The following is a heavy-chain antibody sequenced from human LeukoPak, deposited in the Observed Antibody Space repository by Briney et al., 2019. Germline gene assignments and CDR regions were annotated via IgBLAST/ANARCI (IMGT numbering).Heavy chain of an antibody. D-gene: IGHD6-13*01. V-gene: IGHV3-9*01. CDR3: AKDGVIGTRSFDY. CDR2: ISWNSGSI. CDR1: GFTFDDYA. Sequence: GGSLRLSCAASGFTFDDYAMHWVRQAPGKGLEWVSGISWNSGSIGYADSVKGRFTISRDNSKNTLYLQMNSLRAEDTAVYYCAKDGVIGTRSFDYWGQGTLVTVSS. J-gene: IGHJ4*02.